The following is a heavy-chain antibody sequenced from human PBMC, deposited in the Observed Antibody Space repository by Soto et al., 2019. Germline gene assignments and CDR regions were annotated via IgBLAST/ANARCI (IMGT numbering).Heavy chain of an antibody. CDR3: ARVRRRDGYRRGAFDI. V-gene: IGHV1-69*01. CDR1: GGTFSSYA. D-gene: IGHD5-12*01. Sequence: QVQLVQSGAEVKKPGSSVKVSCKASGGTFSSYAISWVRQAPGQGLEWMGGIIPIFGTANYAQKFQGRVTITADESTSTDYMELSSLRSEDTAVYYCARVRRRDGYRRGAFDIWGQGTMVTVSS. CDR2: IIPIFGTA. J-gene: IGHJ3*02.